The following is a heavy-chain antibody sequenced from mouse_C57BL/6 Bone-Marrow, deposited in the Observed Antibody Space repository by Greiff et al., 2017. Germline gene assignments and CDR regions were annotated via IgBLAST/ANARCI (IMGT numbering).Heavy chain of an antibody. V-gene: IGHV5-9*01. D-gene: IGHD2-3*01. J-gene: IGHJ1*03. CDR2: ISGGGGNT. CDR3: ARPPDGYHWYFDV. CDR1: GFTFSSYT. Sequence: EVKLVESGGGLVKPGGSLKLSCAASGFTFSSYTMSWVRQTPEKRLEWVATISGGGGNTYYPVSVKGRFTISRDNAKNTLYLQMSSLRSEDTALYYCARPPDGYHWYFDVWGTGTTVTVSS.